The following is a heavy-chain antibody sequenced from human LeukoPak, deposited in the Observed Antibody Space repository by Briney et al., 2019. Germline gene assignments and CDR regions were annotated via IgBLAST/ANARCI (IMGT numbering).Heavy chain of an antibody. CDR2: MNPNSGNT. Sequence: ASVKVSCKASGYTFTSYDINWVRQATGQGLERMGWMNPNSGNTGYAQKFQGRVTITRNTSISTAYMELSSLRSEDTAVYYCARGPSHDSSGYYYYYYMDVWGKGTTVTVSS. V-gene: IGHV1-8*03. CDR3: ARGPSHDSSGYYYYYYMDV. J-gene: IGHJ6*03. CDR1: GYTFTSYD. D-gene: IGHD3-22*01.